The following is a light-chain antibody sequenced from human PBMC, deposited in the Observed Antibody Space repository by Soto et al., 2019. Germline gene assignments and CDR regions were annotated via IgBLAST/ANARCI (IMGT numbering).Light chain of an antibody. V-gene: IGLV2-14*03. CDR3: SSYTSSSTLYV. Sequence: QSALTQPASVSGSPGQSIAISCTGASIDVGGYNYVSWYQQHPGKAPKLMIYDVASRPSGVSDRFSGYKSGNTASLTISGLQAEDEADYYCSSYTSSSTLYVFGTGTKLTVL. J-gene: IGLJ1*01. CDR2: DVA. CDR1: SIDVGGYNY.